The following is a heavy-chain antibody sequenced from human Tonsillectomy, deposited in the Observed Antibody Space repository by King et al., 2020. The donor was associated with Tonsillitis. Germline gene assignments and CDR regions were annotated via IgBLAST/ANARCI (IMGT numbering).Heavy chain of an antibody. CDR3: TRRYTASY. J-gene: IGHJ4*02. Sequence: MSWFRQAPGKGLERVGFIRSKAYGGTTVYAASVKGRFTISRDDSKSIAYLQMNSLKTEDTAVYYCTRRYTASYWVQCTLVTVSS. D-gene: IGHD1-14*01. CDR2: IRSKAYGGTT. V-gene: IGHV3-49*03.